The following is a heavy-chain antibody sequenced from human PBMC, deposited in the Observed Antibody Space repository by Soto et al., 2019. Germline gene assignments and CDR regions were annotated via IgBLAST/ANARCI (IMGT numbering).Heavy chain of an antibody. V-gene: IGHV4-4*02. J-gene: IGHJ5*02. CDR3: GMSLGWYTIQS. Sequence: QLQESGPGLVKPSETLSLTCAVSGDSVRNNQWWGWVRQSPMKGLKWIGDMSHSGTPNYSPSLRSRVSLSVDSSKNQFSLELNSVTAADTAVYFCGMSLGWYTIQSWGQGTLVTV. CDR2: MSHSGTP. D-gene: IGHD6-19*01. CDR1: GDSVRNNQW.